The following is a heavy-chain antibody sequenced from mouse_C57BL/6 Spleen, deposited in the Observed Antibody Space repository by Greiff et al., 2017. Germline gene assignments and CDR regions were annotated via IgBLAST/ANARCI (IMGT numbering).Heavy chain of an antibody. CDR2: LNPNNGGT. V-gene: IGHV1-18*01. D-gene: IGHD3-2*02. CDR3: ARGGTAQATLGY. Sequence: VKLQQSGPELVKPGASVKIPCKASGYTFTDYNMDWVKQSHGKSLEWIGALNPNNGGTINNQKLKGKARLTGDKSSSTAYMELRSLSSEDTAVYYGARGGTAQATLGYWGQGTLVTVSA. J-gene: IGHJ3*02. CDR1: GYTFTDYN.